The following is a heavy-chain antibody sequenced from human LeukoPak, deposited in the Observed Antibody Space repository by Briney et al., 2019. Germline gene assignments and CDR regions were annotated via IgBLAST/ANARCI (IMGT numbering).Heavy chain of an antibody. CDR1: GFSFSSFV. CDR3: AKRITEAAGIYFDS. CDR2: IYGGGTNT. Sequence: PGGSLRLTCAGSGFSFSSFVMTWVRQAPGKGLEWVSTIYGGGTNTFYADSVKGRFTISRDDSKNMQFLEMDSLRPEDTAVYFCAKRITEAAGIYFDSWGQGTLVTVSS. V-gene: IGHV3-23*01. J-gene: IGHJ4*02. D-gene: IGHD6-19*01.